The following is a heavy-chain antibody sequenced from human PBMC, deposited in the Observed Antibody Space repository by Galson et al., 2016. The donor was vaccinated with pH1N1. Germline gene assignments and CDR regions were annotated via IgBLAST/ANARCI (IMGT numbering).Heavy chain of an antibody. CDR2: IYTGGRT. CDR1: GFSVSSNY. J-gene: IGHJ4*02. V-gene: IGHV3-53*01. Sequence: SLRLSCAASGFSVSSNYMNWVRQAPGRGLEWVSVIYTGGRTDYADSVKGRFTISRDSSKNTLFLQMNSLRAEDTAIYYCTRDAWGWLFDSWGQGTLVTVSS. CDR3: TRDAWGWLFDS. D-gene: IGHD3-16*01.